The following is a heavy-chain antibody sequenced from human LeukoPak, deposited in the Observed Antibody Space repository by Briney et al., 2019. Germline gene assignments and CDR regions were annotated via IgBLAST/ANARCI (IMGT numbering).Heavy chain of an antibody. J-gene: IGHJ4*02. V-gene: IGHV1-3*01. CDR1: GCTFTSYA. Sequence: GASVKVSCKASGCTFTSYAMHWVRQAPGQRLEWMGWINAGNGNTKYSQKFQGRVTITRDTSASTAYMELSSLRSEDTAVYYCARGGGAAGTIGYWGPGTLVTVSS. D-gene: IGHD6-13*01. CDR2: INAGNGNT. CDR3: ARGGGAAGTIGY.